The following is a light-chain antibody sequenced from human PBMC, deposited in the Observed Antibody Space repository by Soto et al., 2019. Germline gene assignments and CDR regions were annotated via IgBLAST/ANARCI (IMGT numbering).Light chain of an antibody. V-gene: IGLV2-14*01. J-gene: IGLJ1*01. Sequence: QSALPQPGSVSGSPGQAITISCTGTSSDVGGYNSVSWYQQYPGKAPKLMIHDVSNRPSGVSNRFSGSKSGNTASLTISGLQAEDEADYYCSSYTSSTSYVFGSGTKVTVL. CDR1: SSDVGGYNS. CDR2: DVS. CDR3: SSYTSSTSYV.